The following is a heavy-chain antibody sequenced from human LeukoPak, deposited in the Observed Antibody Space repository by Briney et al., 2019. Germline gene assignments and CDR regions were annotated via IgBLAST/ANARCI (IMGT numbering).Heavy chain of an antibody. D-gene: IGHD3-10*01. Sequence: GGSLRLSCAASGFTLSTDNMSWVRQVPGEGGEWVSVVYSVNDATNYADSVRGRFTISRDDSKNMVYLQMNNLRLEDAAVYYCTKRSRGHYDYWGQGTLVTVSS. CDR1: GFTLSTDN. CDR2: VYSVNDAT. CDR3: TKRSRGHYDY. J-gene: IGHJ4*02. V-gene: IGHV3-66*02.